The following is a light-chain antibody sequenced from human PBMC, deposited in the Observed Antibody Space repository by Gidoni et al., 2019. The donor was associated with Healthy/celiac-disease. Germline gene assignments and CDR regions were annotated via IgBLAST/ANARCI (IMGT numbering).Light chain of an antibody. V-gene: IGLV2-14*01. CDR3: SSYTSSSTLV. J-gene: IGLJ3*02. Sequence: SALPQPASVSGSPGQSITLSCTGTSSDVGGYNYVSWYQQHPGKAPKLMIYEVSNRPSGVSNRFSGSKSGNTASLTISGLQAEDEADYYCSSYTSSSTLVFGGGTKLTVL. CDR1: SSDVGGYNY. CDR2: EVS.